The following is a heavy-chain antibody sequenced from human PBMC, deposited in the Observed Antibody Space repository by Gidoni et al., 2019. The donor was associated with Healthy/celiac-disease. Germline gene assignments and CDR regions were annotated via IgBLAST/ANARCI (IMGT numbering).Heavy chain of an antibody. CDR3: TRDEGVGATVTPDY. CDR1: GFTFGAYA. V-gene: IGHV3-49*04. J-gene: IGHJ4*02. CDR2: IRSKAYGGKK. D-gene: IGHD1-26*01. Sequence: EVQLVESGGGLVQPGRSLRLSCTASGFTFGAYAMSWVRQAPGKGMEWVGFIRSKAYGGKKEYAASVKGRFTISRDDSKSIAYLKMNSLKTEDTAVYYCTRDEGVGATVTPDYWGQGTLVTVSS.